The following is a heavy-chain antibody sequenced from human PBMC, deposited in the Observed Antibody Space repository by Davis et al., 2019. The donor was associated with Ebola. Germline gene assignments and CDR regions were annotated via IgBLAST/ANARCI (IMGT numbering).Heavy chain of an antibody. CDR2: ISYDGSDK. Sequence: GGSLRLSCAASGFIFSSYGMHWVRQAPGKGLEWVAVISYDGSDKYYADSVKGRFTISRDNYKSTLFLQMNSLRAEDTAVYYCARGVITMVRGAFYGMDVWGQGTTVTVSS. J-gene: IGHJ6*02. CDR3: ARGVITMVRGAFYGMDV. V-gene: IGHV3-30*03. D-gene: IGHD3-10*01. CDR1: GFIFSSYG.